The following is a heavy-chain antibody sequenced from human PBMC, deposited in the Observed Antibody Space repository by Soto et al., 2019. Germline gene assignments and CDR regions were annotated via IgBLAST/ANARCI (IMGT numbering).Heavy chain of an antibody. V-gene: IGHV4-61*01. J-gene: IGHJ5*02. D-gene: IGHD3-3*01. CDR3: ARGLYDFWSGYTNWFDP. Sequence: SETLSLTCTVSGGSVSSGSYYWSWIRQPPGKGLEWIGYIYYSGSTNYNPSLKSRVTISVDTSKNQFSLKLSSVTAADTAVYYCARGLYDFWSGYTNWFDPWGQGTLVTSPQ. CDR1: GGSVSSGSYY. CDR2: IYYSGST.